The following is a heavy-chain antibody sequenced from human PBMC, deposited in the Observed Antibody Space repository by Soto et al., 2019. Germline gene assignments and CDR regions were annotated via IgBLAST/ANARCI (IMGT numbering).Heavy chain of an antibody. CDR2: ISGSGGST. J-gene: IGHJ6*02. D-gene: IGHD6-19*01. V-gene: IGHV3-23*01. Sequence: GGSLRLSCAASGFTFSSYAMSWVRQAPGKGLEWVSAISGSGGSTYYADSVKGRFTISRDNSKNTLYLQMNSLRAEDTAVYYCATGERTSSGWLNYYYYGMDVWGQGTTVTVSS. CDR3: ATGERTSSGWLNYYYYGMDV. CDR1: GFTFSSYA.